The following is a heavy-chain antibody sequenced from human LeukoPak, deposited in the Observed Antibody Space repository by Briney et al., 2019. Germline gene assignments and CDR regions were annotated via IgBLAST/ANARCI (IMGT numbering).Heavy chain of an antibody. D-gene: IGHD2-15*01. CDR3: ARAVGPFDY. CDR2: IWNDGSNK. Sequence: PGGSLRLSCAASGFTFSIYGMLGVRPAPGKGLEGGAVIWNDGSNKYYADSVKGHFTITRDNSKNTPYLQMNSLRTQDMAVFYCARAVGPFDYWGQGTLVTVSS. V-gene: IGHV3-33*01. CDR1: GFTFSIYG. J-gene: IGHJ4*02.